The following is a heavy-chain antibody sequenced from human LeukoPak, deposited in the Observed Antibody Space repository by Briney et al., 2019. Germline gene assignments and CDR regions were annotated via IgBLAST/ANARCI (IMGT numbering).Heavy chain of an antibody. V-gene: IGHV1-46*01. CDR3: SRGRINYGSGGYYDNPHLDY. CDR2: INPSGGST. D-gene: IGHD3-22*01. CDR1: GYTFISYH. Sequence: ASVKVSCKASGYTFISYHIQWVRQAPGQGLEWMGIINPSGGSTNYAHKFQGRVTMTRDMSTSTAYMELNSLRSEDTAVYYCSRGRINYGSGGYYDNPHLDYWGEGSLVTVSS. J-gene: IGHJ4*02.